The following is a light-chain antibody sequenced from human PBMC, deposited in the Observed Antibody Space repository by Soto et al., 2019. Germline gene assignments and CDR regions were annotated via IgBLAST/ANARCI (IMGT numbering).Light chain of an antibody. CDR1: QSLRNTY. CDR3: QQYDDRPRT. CDR2: GVF. V-gene: IGKV3-20*01. J-gene: IGKJ1*01. Sequence: IVLTQSPGTLSLSPGERATLSCRASQSLRNTYLSWYQQKPGQAPRLLIYGVFSRATGVPDRFSGGGSGTDFTLTISRVEPEDLAVYYCQQYDDRPRTFGQGTKVAIK.